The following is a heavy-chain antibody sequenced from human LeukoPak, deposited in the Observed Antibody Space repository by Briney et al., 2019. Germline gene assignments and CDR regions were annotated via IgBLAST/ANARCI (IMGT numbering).Heavy chain of an antibody. CDR3: ARGTVIAAGGLWFDP. CDR2: IYTSGST. D-gene: IGHD6-13*01. V-gene: IGHV4-4*07. J-gene: IGHJ5*02. Sequence: SETLSLTCTVSGGSISSYYWSWIRQPAGKGLEWIVRIYTSGSTNYNTSLKSRVTMSADTSKNQFSLKLSSVTAADTAVYYCARGTVIAAGGLWFDPWGQGTLVTVSS. CDR1: GGSISSYY.